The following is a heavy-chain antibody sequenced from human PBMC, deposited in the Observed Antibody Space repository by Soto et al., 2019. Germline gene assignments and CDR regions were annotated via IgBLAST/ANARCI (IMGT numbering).Heavy chain of an antibody. Sequence: PGGSLRLSCAASGFTFSSYWMHWVRQAPGKRLVWVSRINSDGSSTSYADSVKGRFTISRDNAKNTLYLQMNSLRAEDTAVYYWGREGTWPCYYHGMDAWAEGTKVSVSS. CDR1: GFTFSSYW. CDR3: GREGTWPCYYHGMDA. J-gene: IGHJ6*04. CDR2: INSDGSST. V-gene: IGHV3-74*01.